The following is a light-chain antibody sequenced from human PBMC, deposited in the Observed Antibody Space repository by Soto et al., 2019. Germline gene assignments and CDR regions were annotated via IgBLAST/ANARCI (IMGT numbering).Light chain of an antibody. CDR2: EVS. CDR3: TSSAGSLPVV. V-gene: IGLV2-8*01. J-gene: IGLJ2*01. CDR1: SSDVGGYNY. Sequence: QSVLTQPPSASGSPGQSVTISCTGTSSDVGGYNYVSWYQHHPGKAPRLMVYEVSKRPSGVPDRFSGSKSGNTASLTVSGLQTEDEADYYCTSSAGSLPVVFGGGTKVTVL.